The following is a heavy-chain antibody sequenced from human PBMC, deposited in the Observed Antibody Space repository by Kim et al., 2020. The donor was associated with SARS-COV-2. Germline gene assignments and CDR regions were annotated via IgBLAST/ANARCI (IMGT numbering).Heavy chain of an antibody. V-gene: IGHV4-61*02. CDR2: IYTSGST. J-gene: IGHJ4*02. D-gene: IGHD3-10*01. Sequence: SETLSLTCTVSGGSISSGSYYWSWIRQPAGKGLEWIGRIYTSGSTNYNPSLKSRVNISVETSKNQFSLKLSSVTAADTAVYYCATEGKVRGVYYYFDYWGQRTLVTVSS. CDR3: ATEGKVRGVYYYFDY. CDR1: GGSISSGSYY.